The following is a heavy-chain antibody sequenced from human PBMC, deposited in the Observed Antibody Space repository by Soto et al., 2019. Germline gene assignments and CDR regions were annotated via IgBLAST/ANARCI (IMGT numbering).Heavy chain of an antibody. V-gene: IGHV3-30*04. CDR3: AKEGVADKYYYYGMDV. D-gene: IGHD3-3*01. CDR1: GFTFSSYP. Sequence: QVQLVESGGGVVQPGRSLRLSCVASGFTFSSYPIHWVRQAPGKGLEWVTTISSDGNDKYSSDSVNGRFTTSRDNSKNTVYLQMNNLRVEDTAVYYCAKEGVADKYYYYGMDVWGQGTTVNVYS. CDR2: ISSDGNDK. J-gene: IGHJ6*02.